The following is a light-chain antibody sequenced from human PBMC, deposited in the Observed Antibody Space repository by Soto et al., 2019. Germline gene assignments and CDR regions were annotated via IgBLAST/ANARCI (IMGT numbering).Light chain of an antibody. CDR1: QSVDSW. CDR3: QHYNDYSRV. J-gene: IGKJ1*01. Sequence: DIQMTQSPSTLSASIGDRVTITCRASQSVDSWLAWYQQQPGKAPKLLIYKASTLQTGVPSRFSGIGSGTEFTLTISSLHPDDLATYYCQHYNDYSRVFGQGTKVEIK. V-gene: IGKV1-5*03. CDR2: KAS.